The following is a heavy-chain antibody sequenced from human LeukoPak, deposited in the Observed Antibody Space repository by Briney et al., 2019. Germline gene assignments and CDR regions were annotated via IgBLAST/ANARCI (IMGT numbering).Heavy chain of an antibody. CDR2: ISSSSNTI. V-gene: IGHV3-48*01. J-gene: IGHJ4*02. CDR3: ARVISGGSEDY. CDR1: GLSFRDYG. Sequence: GGSLRLSCAAAGLSFRDYGMNWVRQTPGKGLEWVSFISSSSNTISYADSVKGRFTISRDNAKNSLYLQMRSLGAEDTAVYYCARVISGGSEDYWGQGTLVIVSS. D-gene: IGHD2-15*01.